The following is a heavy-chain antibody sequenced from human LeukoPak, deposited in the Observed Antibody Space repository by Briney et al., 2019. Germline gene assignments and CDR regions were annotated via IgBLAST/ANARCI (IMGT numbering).Heavy chain of an antibody. D-gene: IGHD2-21*02. CDR3: ARVPYCGGDCSSGAFDI. CDR2: ISSSGSTI. CDR1: GFTFSSYE. J-gene: IGHJ3*02. V-gene: IGHV3-48*03. Sequence: GGSLRLSCAASGFTFSSYEMNWVRQAPGKGLEWVSYISSSGSTIYYADSVKGRFTISRDNAKNSLYLQMNGLRAEDTAVYYCARVPYCGGDCSSGAFDIWGQGTMVTVSS.